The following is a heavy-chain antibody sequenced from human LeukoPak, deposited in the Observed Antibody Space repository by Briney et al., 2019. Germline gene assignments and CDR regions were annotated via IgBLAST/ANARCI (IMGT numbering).Heavy chain of an antibody. CDR1: GFTFSNYY. V-gene: IGHV3-74*01. CDR3: VRYRPAPA. Sequence: PGGSLRLSCAASGFTFSNYYMHWVRQAPGEGLVWISGINTDGSSNYYGDSVKRRFTISRDNARKTLYLLMSSLRAEDSAIYYCVRYRPAPAWGEGTLVTVAS. J-gene: IGHJ4*02. CDR2: INTDGSSN. D-gene: IGHD3-16*02.